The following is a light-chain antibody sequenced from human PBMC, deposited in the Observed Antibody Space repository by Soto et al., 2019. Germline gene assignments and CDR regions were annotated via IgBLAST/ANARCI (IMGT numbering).Light chain of an antibody. CDR3: QVWDSDSDDWV. CDR1: KLASKS. V-gene: IGLV3-21*02. Sequence: SYELTQPPSVSAAPGQTARMTCGGSKLASKSVHWYQQKPGQAPLLVVYDDSDRPSGVPERFSGLNSANTATLTIRRVEAGDEADYYCQVWDSDSDDWVFGGGTKVTVL. CDR2: DDS. J-gene: IGLJ3*02.